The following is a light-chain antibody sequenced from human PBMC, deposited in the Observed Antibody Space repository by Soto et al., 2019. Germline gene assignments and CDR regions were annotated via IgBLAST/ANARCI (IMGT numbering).Light chain of an antibody. Sequence: ALTQPASVSGSPGQSITISCTGTSSDVGGYNYVSWYQQHPGKAPKLMIYDVSNRPSGVSNRFSGSKSGNTASLTISGLQAEDEADYYCSSYTSSSLHVFGTGTKVTVL. CDR3: SSYTSSSLHV. CDR2: DVS. V-gene: IGLV2-14*03. J-gene: IGLJ1*01. CDR1: SSDVGGYNY.